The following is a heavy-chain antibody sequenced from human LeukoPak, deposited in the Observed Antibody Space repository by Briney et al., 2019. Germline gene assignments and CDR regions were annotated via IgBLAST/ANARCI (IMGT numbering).Heavy chain of an antibody. V-gene: IGHV4-39*01. CDR1: GGSINSYY. CDR3: ASPIYRY. D-gene: IGHD3-16*02. CDR2: IYYSGST. J-gene: IGHJ4*02. Sequence: SETLSLTCTVSGGSINSYYWGWIRQPPGKGLEWIGSIYYSGSTYYNPSLKSRVTISVDTSKNQFSLKLSSVTAADTAVYYCASPIYRYWGQGTLVTVSS.